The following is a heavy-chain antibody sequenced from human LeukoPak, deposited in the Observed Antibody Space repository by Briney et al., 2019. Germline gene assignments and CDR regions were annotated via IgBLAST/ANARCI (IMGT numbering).Heavy chain of an antibody. Sequence: SQTLSLTCAISGDSVSSNSTARNWIRQSPSRGLEWLGRTYYRSKWYNDYAVSVKSRITINPDTSKNQFSLQLNSVTPEDTAVFYCARDQISIAVAGDYYSYYMDVWGKGTTVTVSS. CDR3: ARDQISIAVAGDYYSYYMDV. J-gene: IGHJ6*03. CDR1: GDSVSSNSTA. D-gene: IGHD6-19*01. CDR2: TYYRSKWYN. V-gene: IGHV6-1*01.